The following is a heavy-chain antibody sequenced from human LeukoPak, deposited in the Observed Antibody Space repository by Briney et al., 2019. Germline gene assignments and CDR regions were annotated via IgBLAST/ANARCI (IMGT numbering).Heavy chain of an antibody. CDR1: GFTFSDYA. Sequence: GGSLRLSCTASGFTFSDYAMSWVRQAPGKGLEWVSGISGGGGSIRYADSVKGRFIISRDNSKNTLYLQMNSLRAEDTAVYYCAKGGDGYNYYFDYWGQETLVTVSS. CDR3: AKGGDGYNYYFDY. J-gene: IGHJ4*02. V-gene: IGHV3-23*01. CDR2: ISGGGGSI. D-gene: IGHD5-24*01.